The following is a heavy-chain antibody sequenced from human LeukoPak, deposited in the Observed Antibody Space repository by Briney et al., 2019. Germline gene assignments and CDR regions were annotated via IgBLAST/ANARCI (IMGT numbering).Heavy chain of an antibody. CDR1: GGSISSYY. CDR2: IYYSGST. J-gene: IGHJ6*03. CDR3: ATPLRRYYYMDV. D-gene: IGHD3-16*01. Sequence: SETLSLTCTVSGGSISSYYWSWIRQPPGKGLEWIGYIYYSGSTNYNPSLKSLVTISVDTSKNQFSLKLSSVTAADTAVYYCATPLRRYYYMDVWGKGTTVTVSS. V-gene: IGHV4-59*08.